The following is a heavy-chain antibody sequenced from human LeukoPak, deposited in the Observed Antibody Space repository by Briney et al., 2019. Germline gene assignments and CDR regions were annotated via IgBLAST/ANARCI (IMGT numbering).Heavy chain of an antibody. D-gene: IGHD3-3*01. CDR2: INTNTGNP. Sequence: ASVKVSCTASGYTFTIYAMNWVRQAPGQGLEWMGWINTNTGNPTYAQGFTGRFVFSLDTSVSTAYLQISSLKAEDTAVYYCARGLTYYDFWSGYYPPPSYYGMDVWGQGTTVTVSS. CDR1: GYTFTIYA. J-gene: IGHJ6*02. V-gene: IGHV7-4-1*02. CDR3: ARGLTYYDFWSGYYPPPSYYGMDV.